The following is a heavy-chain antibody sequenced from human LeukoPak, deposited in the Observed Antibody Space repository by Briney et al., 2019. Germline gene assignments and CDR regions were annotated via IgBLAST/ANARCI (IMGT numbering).Heavy chain of an antibody. Sequence: PGGSLRLSCAASGFVFSTYAMGWVRQAPGKGLEWVSAISSSGDTTYYADSVKGQFTISRGNSKNTLDLQMSSPRAEDTAMYHCAKVKALDAVASYFDYWGQGTLVTVSS. CDR2: ISSSGDTT. D-gene: IGHD2-8*01. CDR1: GFVFSTYA. CDR3: AKVKALDAVASYFDY. V-gene: IGHV3-23*01. J-gene: IGHJ4*03.